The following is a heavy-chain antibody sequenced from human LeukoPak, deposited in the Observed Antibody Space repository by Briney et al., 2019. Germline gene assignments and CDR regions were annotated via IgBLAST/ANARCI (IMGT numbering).Heavy chain of an antibody. CDR1: GFTFSSYE. CDR3: ARMDVSGYYNPLDY. D-gene: IGHD3-22*01. Sequence: GGSLRLSCAASGFTFSSYEMNWVRQAPGKGLEWVSYISSSGSTIYYADSVKGRFTISRDNAKNSLYLQMNSLRAEDTAVYYCARMDVSGYYNPLDYWGQGTLVTVSS. J-gene: IGHJ4*02. CDR2: ISSSGSTI. V-gene: IGHV3-48*03.